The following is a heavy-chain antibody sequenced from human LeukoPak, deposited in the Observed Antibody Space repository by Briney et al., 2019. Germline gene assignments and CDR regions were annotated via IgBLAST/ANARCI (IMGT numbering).Heavy chain of an antibody. Sequence: AETLSLTCAVYGGSFSGDYWSWVRQPPGKGLEWIGEINHSGSTNYNPSLKSRVTISVDTSKNQFSLKLSSVTAADTAVYYCARSYAHDYWGQGTLVTVSS. CDR2: INHSGST. V-gene: IGHV4-34*01. CDR3: ARSYAHDY. J-gene: IGHJ4*02. CDR1: GGSFSGDY. D-gene: IGHD2-2*01.